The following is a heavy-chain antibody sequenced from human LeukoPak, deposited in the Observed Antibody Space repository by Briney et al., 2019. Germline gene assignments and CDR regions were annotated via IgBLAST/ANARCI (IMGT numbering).Heavy chain of an antibody. Sequence: GGSLRLSCAASGFTFSSYWMSWVRQAPGKGLEWVANIKQDGSEKYYVDSVKGRFTISRDNAKNSLYLQMNSLRAEDTAVYYCARENYYDSSGYYYMFWYFDLWGRGTLVTVSS. D-gene: IGHD3-22*01. J-gene: IGHJ2*01. CDR3: ARENYYDSSGYYYMFWYFDL. CDR2: IKQDGSEK. CDR1: GFTFSSYW. V-gene: IGHV3-7*01.